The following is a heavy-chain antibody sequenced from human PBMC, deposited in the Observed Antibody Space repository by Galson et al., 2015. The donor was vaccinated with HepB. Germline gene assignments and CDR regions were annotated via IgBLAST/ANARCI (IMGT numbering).Heavy chain of an antibody. CDR1: GFTFSSYG. CDR2: IWYDGSNK. V-gene: IGHV3-33*01. CDR3: ARDRCSSTSCYYYYFDY. D-gene: IGHD2-2*01. Sequence: SLRLSCAASGFTFSSYGMHWVRQATGKGLEWVAVIWYDGSNKYYADSVKGRFTISRDNSKNTLYLQMSSLRAEDTAVYYCARDRCSSTSCYYYYFDYWGKGTLVTVSS. J-gene: IGHJ4*02.